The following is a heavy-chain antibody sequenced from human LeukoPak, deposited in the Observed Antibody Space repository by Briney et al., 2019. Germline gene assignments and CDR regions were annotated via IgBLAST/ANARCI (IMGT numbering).Heavy chain of an antibody. CDR3: ARARGYSSSWYLAIDY. D-gene: IGHD6-13*01. CDR1: GYTFTAYY. Sequence: ASVKASCKASGYTFTAYYIHWVRQAPGQGLEWMGWINPNSGGTNYAQKFQGRVTMTRDTSISTAYMELSRLRSDDTAVYYCARARGYSSSWYLAIDYWGQGTLVTVSS. CDR2: INPNSGGT. V-gene: IGHV1-2*02. J-gene: IGHJ4*02.